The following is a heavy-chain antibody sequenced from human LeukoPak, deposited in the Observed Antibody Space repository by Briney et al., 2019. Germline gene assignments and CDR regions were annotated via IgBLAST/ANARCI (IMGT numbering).Heavy chain of an antibody. Sequence: GGSLRLSCAASGFTFRNYWMGWVRQAPGKGLEWVANTKPDGSAEYYADSVRRRFTTSRDNANNFLYLQMNSLRAEDTAVYYCAREGGLNTNFDYWAREPWSPSPQ. CDR1: GFTFRNYW. J-gene: IGHJ4*02. V-gene: IGHV3-7*01. CDR2: TKPDGSAE. D-gene: IGHD5-12*01. CDR3: AREGGLNTNFDY.